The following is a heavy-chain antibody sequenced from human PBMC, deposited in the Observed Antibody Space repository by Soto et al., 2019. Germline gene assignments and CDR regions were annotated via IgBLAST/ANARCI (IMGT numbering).Heavy chain of an antibody. CDR2: IIPIFGTA. D-gene: IGHD1-26*01. V-gene: IGHV1-69*01. Sequence: VKVSCKASGGTFSSYAISWVRQAPGQGLEWMGGIIPIFGTANYAQKFQGRVTITADESTSTAYMELSSLRSEDTAVYYCARDLPEWELTIGYYYYGMDVWGQGTTVTVSS. CDR3: ARDLPEWELTIGYYYYGMDV. CDR1: GGTFSSYA. J-gene: IGHJ6*02.